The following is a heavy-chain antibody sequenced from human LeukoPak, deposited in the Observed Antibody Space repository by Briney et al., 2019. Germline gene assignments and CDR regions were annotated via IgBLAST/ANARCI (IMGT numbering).Heavy chain of an antibody. J-gene: IGHJ4*02. Sequence: PGGSLRLSCAASGFTFSSYAMSWVRQAPGKGLEWVSAMSGSCSSTYYTDSVKCRFTISRDNSKKTLYLQMNSLRAEDLGVHYCATLGDTLFGVVMKPPFDYWGEGTLVTVSS. CDR3: ATLGDTLFGVVMKPPFDY. D-gene: IGHD3-3*01. V-gene: IGHV3-23*01. CDR1: GFTFSSYA. CDR2: MSGSCSST.